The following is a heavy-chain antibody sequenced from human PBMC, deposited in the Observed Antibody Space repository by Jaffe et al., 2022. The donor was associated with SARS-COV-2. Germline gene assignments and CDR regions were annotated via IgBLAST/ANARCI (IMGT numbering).Heavy chain of an antibody. Sequence: EVQLVESGGGLVKPGGSLRLSCAASGFTFSSYSMNWVRQAPGKGLEWVSSISSSSSYIYYADSVKGRFTISRDNAKNSLYLQMNSLRAEDTAVYYCARDGGRSIAVAGTFDYWGQGTLVTVSS. V-gene: IGHV3-21*01. CDR1: GFTFSSYS. CDR3: ARDGGRSIAVAGTFDY. D-gene: IGHD6-19*01. CDR2: ISSSSSYI. J-gene: IGHJ4*02.